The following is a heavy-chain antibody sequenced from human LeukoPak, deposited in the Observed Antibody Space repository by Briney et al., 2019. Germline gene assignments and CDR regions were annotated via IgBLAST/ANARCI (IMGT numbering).Heavy chain of an antibody. D-gene: IGHD2-15*01. CDR2: IRSKAYGGTP. V-gene: IGHV3-15*01. J-gene: IGHJ5*02. Sequence: GGSLRLSCVASGFTFTNAWMSWVRQAPGKGLEWVARIRSKAYGGTPEYAAPVQGRFTISRDESRATLYLQMNSLKTEDTAVYYCTTDLGGYFTGGSCYTGLYNCFDPWGQGTLVTVSS. CDR3: TTDLGGYFTGGSCYTGLYNCFDP. CDR1: GFTFTNAW.